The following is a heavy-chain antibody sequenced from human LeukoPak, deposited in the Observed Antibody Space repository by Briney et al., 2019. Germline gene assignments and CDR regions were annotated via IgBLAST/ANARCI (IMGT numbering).Heavy chain of an antibody. J-gene: IGHJ4*02. Sequence: ASVKVSCKASGYTFSSSDINWVRQATGQGLEWMGWMNPNSGNTYYAQRFQGRVTMTRDTSISTAYMEVSSLRSEDTAVYYCARGPSAYYYDSSGYRTFDYWGQGTLVTVSS. V-gene: IGHV1-8*01. CDR1: GYTFSSSD. D-gene: IGHD3-22*01. CDR3: ARGPSAYYYDSSGYRTFDY. CDR2: MNPNSGNT.